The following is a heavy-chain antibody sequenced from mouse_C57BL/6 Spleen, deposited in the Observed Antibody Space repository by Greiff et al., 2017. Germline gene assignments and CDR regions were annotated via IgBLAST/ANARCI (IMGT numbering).Heavy chain of an antibody. D-gene: IGHD1-1*01. J-gene: IGHJ1*03. CDR3: ARCYYGSSYWYFDV. CDR2: IDPNSGGT. CDR1: GYTFTSYW. V-gene: IGHV1-72*01. Sequence: QVQLKQPGAELVKPGASVKLSCKASGYTFTSYWMHWVKQRPGRGLEWIGRIDPNSGGTKYNEKFKSKATLTVDQPASTAYMQLSSLTSEDSAVYYCARCYYGSSYWYFDVWGTGTTVTVSS.